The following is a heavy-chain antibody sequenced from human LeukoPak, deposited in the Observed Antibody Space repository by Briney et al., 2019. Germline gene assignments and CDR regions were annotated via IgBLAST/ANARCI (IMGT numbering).Heavy chain of an antibody. CDR1: GFTFSTYS. D-gene: IGHD1-26*01. V-gene: IGHV3-23*01. CDR3: AKMPLSGTYWGLDV. CDR2: ICGGDGAT. Sequence: GRSLRLSCVASGFTFSTYSMSWVRQAPGKGLEWVSAICGGDGATYYTESVKGRFTISRDDAKNTVYLQINNLRAEDTALYYCAKMPLSGTYWGLDVWGQGTVVTVSS. J-gene: IGHJ4*02.